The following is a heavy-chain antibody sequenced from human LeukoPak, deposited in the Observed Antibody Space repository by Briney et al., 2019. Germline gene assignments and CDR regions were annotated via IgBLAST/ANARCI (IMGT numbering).Heavy chain of an antibody. D-gene: IGHD2-15*01. CDR2: VNPNSGHT. Sequence: EASVKVSCKASGYTFTSYDVNWVRQATGQGLEWMGWVNPNSGHTGYAQKFQGRVTMTTNTSISTAYMELSSLRSEDTAVYYCARGAPGSYCSGCSCPYFDYWGQGTLVSVSS. CDR1: GYTFTSYD. V-gene: IGHV1-8*01. CDR3: ARGAPGSYCSGCSCPYFDY. J-gene: IGHJ4*02.